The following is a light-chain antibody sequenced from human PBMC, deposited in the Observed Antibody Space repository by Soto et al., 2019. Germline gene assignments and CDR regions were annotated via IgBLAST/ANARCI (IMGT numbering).Light chain of an antibody. J-gene: IGKJ1*01. CDR3: QQYYSFPWT. Sequence: DIQMTQSPSSLSASVGDRVTITCRASQSISYYLNWYQQKPGKAPELLIYAASTLQSGVPSRFSGSGSGTDFTLTISCLQSEDFATYYCQQYYSFPWTFGQGTKVAIK. CDR1: QSISYY. CDR2: AAS. V-gene: IGKV1-39*01.